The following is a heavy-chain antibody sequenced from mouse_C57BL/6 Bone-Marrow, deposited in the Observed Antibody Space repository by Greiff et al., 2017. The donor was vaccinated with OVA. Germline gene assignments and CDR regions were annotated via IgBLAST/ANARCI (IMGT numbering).Heavy chain of an antibody. Sequence: LVESGAELVRPGASVKLSCTASGFNIKDDYMHWVKQRPEQGLEWIGWIDPENGDTEYASKFQGKATITADTSSNTAYLQLSSLTSEDTAVYYCTTAVTTANYFDYWGQGTTLTVSS. CDR2: IDPENGDT. CDR3: TTAVTTANYFDY. D-gene: IGHD1-2*01. J-gene: IGHJ2*01. CDR1: GFNIKDDY. V-gene: IGHV14-4*01.